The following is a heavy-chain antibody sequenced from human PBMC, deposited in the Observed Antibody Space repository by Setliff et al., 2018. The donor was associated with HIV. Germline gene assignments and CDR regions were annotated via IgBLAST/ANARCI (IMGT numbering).Heavy chain of an antibody. CDR1: GYSLAGYP. CDR2: INPNSGDT. CDR3: SRGAGNPHWYYDTWRGPSSGYFQH. Sequence: ASVKVSCKTSGYSLAGYPLHWVRQAPGQGLEWMGWINPNSGDTNYAQKFQGRVTMTRDTSISTAYLDLSRLRSDDTAVYYCSRGAGNPHWYYDTWRGPSSGYFQHWGQGTRVTVSS. D-gene: IGHD3-3*01. V-gene: IGHV1-2*02. J-gene: IGHJ1*01.